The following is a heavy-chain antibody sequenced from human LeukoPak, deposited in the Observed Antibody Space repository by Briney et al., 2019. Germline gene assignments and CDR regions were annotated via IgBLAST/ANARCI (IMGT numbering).Heavy chain of an antibody. CDR3: ARDDSSGGYFDY. CDR2: IYYSGST. D-gene: IGHD6-25*01. J-gene: IGHJ4*02. CDR1: GGSISSGSYY. Sequence: SETLSLTCTVSGGSISSGSYYWGWIRQPPGKGLEWIGSIYYSGSTYYNPSLKSRVTISVDTSKNQFSLKLSSVTAADTAVYYCARDDSSGGYFDYWGQGTLVTVSS. V-gene: IGHV4-39*07.